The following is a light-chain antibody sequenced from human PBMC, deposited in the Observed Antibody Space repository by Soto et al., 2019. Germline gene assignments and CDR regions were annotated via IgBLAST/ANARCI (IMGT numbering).Light chain of an antibody. CDR1: SGHSNYA. CDR2: VKGDGSL. Sequence: QLVLTQSPSASASLGASVKLTCTLSSGHSNYAIAWHQQLPEKGPRFLMKVKGDGSLFKGDGIPDRFSGSSSGAERYLTISSLQSDDEAVYYCQTWGTGIVVFGGGTQLTVL. CDR3: QTWGTGIVV. J-gene: IGLJ7*01. V-gene: IGLV4-69*01.